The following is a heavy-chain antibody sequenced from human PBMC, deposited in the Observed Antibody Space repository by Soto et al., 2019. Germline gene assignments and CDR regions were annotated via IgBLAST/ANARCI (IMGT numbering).Heavy chain of an antibody. CDR2: ISSSGSTI. Sequence: RLSCAASGFTFSSYEMNWVRQAPGKGLEWVSYISSSGSTIYYADSVKGRFTISRDNAKNSLYLQMNSLRAEDTAVYYCARAAGPSIAARPQFDYWGQGTLVTVSS. CDR3: ARAAGPSIAARPQFDY. CDR1: GFTFSSYE. D-gene: IGHD6-6*01. J-gene: IGHJ4*02. V-gene: IGHV3-48*03.